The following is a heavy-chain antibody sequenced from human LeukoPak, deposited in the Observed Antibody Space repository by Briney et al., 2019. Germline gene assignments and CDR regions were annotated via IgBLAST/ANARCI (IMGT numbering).Heavy chain of an antibody. V-gene: IGHV1-24*01. Sequence: GASVKVSCKVSGYTLTELSMHWVRQAPGKGLEWMGGFDPEDGETIYAQKFQGRVTMTEDTSTDTAYMELSSLRFEDTAVYYCATQTTFGVVISGYGMDVWGQGTTVTVSS. CDR3: ATQTTFGVVISGYGMDV. CDR2: FDPEDGET. J-gene: IGHJ6*02. D-gene: IGHD3-3*01. CDR1: GYTLTELS.